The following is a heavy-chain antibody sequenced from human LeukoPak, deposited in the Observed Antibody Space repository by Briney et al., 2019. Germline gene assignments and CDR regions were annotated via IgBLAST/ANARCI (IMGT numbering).Heavy chain of an antibody. J-gene: IGHJ4*02. V-gene: IGHV3-33*01. Sequence: PGGSLRLSCAASGFTFSSYGMHWVRQAPGKGLEWVAVIWYDGSNKYYADSVKGRFTISRDNSKDTLYLQMNSLRAEDTAVYYCASSYDSSGYYLYYFDYWGQGTLVTVSS. D-gene: IGHD3-22*01. CDR1: GFTFSSYG. CDR2: IWYDGSNK. CDR3: ASSYDSSGYYLYYFDY.